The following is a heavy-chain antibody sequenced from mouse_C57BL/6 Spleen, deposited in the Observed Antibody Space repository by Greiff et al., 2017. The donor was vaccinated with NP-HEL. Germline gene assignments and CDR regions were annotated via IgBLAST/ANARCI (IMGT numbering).Heavy chain of an antibody. CDR3: AREDPTGYFDV. CDR1: GYSITSGYY. CDR2: ISYDGSN. J-gene: IGHJ1*03. V-gene: IGHV3-6*01. Sequence: VQLKESGPGLVKPSQFLSLTCSVTGYSITSGYYWNWIRQFPGNKLEWMGYISYDGSNNYNPSLKNRISITRDTSKNQFFLKLNSVTTEDTATYYCAREDPTGYFDVWGTGTTVTVSS. D-gene: IGHD1-1*01.